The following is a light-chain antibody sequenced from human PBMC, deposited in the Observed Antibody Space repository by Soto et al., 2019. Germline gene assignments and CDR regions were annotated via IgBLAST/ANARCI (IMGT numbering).Light chain of an antibody. V-gene: IGKV1-33*01. CDR2: DAS. CDR3: PQSHNLPRT. CDR1: LDITNS. Sequence: DIQMTQSPSSLSASVGDRVIITCQASLDITNSLNWFQQKPGEAPRLLIYDASNLETGLPSRFSGSGSGTDFTFTLSSLHPEDIATYYSPQSHNLPRTFGQGTKVEI. J-gene: IGKJ1*01.